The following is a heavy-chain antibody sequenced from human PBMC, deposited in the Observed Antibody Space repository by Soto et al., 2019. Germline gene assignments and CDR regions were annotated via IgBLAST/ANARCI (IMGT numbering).Heavy chain of an antibody. V-gene: IGHV3-23*01. Sequence: GGSLRLSCAASGFSFSSYAMSWVRQAPGKGLEWVSGISESGGSTYYGDSVKGRFTISRDNSKNTLYLQMNSLRAEDTAVYYCAKEGYSGYDYYFDYWGQGTLVTASS. D-gene: IGHD5-12*01. CDR2: ISESGGST. CDR1: GFSFSSYA. J-gene: IGHJ4*02. CDR3: AKEGYSGYDYYFDY.